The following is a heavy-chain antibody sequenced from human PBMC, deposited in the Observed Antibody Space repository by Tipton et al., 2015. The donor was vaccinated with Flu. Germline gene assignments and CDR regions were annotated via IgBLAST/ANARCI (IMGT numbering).Heavy chain of an antibody. CDR2: IGSAGDT. CDR1: GFTFSTYD. Sequence: LQLVQSGGTLVQPGGSLRLSCAASGFTFSTYDMHWVRQVTGKGLEWVSGIGSAGDTHYLGSVKGRFTISRDNAKNSLYLQMSSLRAGDTAVYYCARGPLPDSNWYNGMDVWGQGTTVTVSS. CDR3: ARGPLPDSNWYNGMDV. J-gene: IGHJ6*02. V-gene: IGHV3-13*01. D-gene: IGHD6-13*01.